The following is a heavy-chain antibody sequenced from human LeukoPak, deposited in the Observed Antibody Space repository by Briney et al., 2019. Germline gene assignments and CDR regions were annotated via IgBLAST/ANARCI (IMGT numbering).Heavy chain of an antibody. CDR3: ATSGRRDGYNYGDAFDI. CDR2: IYPGDSDT. V-gene: IGHV5-51*01. Sequence: GESLKISCKGSGYSFTSYWIGWVRQMPGKGLEWMGIIYPGDSDTRYSPSFQGQVTISADKSTSTAYLQWSSLKASDTAMYYCATSGRRDGYNYGDAFDIWGQGTMVTVSS. CDR1: GYSFTSYW. D-gene: IGHD5-24*01. J-gene: IGHJ3*02.